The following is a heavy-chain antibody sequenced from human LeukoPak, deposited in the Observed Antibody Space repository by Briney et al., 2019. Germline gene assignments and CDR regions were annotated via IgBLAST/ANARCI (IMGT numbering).Heavy chain of an antibody. J-gene: IGHJ4*02. V-gene: IGHV3-15*01. Sequence: PGGSLRLSCAASGFTFSNAWMSWVRQAAGQGLESVGRIKSKTDGGTTDYAAPVKGRFTISRDDSKNTLYLQMNSLKTEDTAVYYCTTDLQDYDYVWGSYARWGQGTLVTVSS. CDR2: IKSKTDGGTT. D-gene: IGHD3-16*01. CDR3: TTDLQDYDYVWGSYAR. CDR1: GFTFSNAW.